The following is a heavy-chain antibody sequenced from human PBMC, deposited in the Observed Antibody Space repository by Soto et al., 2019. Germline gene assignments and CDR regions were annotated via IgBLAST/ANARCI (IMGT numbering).Heavy chain of an antibody. CDR1: GFTFSSYS. CDR2: ISSSSSYI. CDR3: ARDLYDSSGYYYYFDY. Sequence: GGSLRLSCAASGFTFSSYSMNWVRQAPGKGLEWVSSISSSSSYIYYADSVKGRFTISRDNAKNSLYLQMNSLRAEDTAVYYCARDLYDSSGYYYYFDYWGQGTLVTVSS. D-gene: IGHD3-22*01. J-gene: IGHJ4*02. V-gene: IGHV3-21*01.